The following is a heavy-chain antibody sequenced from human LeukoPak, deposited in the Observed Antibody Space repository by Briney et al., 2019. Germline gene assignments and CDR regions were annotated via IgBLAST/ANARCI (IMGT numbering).Heavy chain of an antibody. CDR1: GFTFSSYS. Sequence: PGGSLRLSCAASGFTFSSYSMNWVRQAPGKGLEWVSSISSSSSYIHYADSVKGRFTISRGNAKNSLYLQMNSLRAEDTAVYYCARVKWSDIVASQRVPFDYWGQGTLVTVSS. D-gene: IGHD5-12*01. CDR2: ISSSSSYI. J-gene: IGHJ4*02. CDR3: ARVKWSDIVASQRVPFDY. V-gene: IGHV3-21*01.